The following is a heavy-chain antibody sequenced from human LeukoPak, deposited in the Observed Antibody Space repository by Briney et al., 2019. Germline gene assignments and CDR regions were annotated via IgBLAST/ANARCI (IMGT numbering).Heavy chain of an antibody. Sequence: ASVKVSCKASGYTFTSYGISWVRQAPGQGLEWMGWISAYNGNTNYAQKLQGRATMTTDTSTSTTYMELRSLRSDDTAVYYCASRIAAAGDNWFDPWGQGTLVTVSS. CDR1: GYTFTSYG. J-gene: IGHJ5*02. V-gene: IGHV1-18*01. CDR2: ISAYNGNT. D-gene: IGHD6-13*01. CDR3: ASRIAAAGDNWFDP.